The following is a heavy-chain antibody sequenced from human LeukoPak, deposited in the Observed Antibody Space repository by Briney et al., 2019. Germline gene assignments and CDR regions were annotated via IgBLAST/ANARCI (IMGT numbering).Heavy chain of an antibody. CDR3: ARDFSYELVTYSGGWYDY. D-gene: IGHD6-19*01. J-gene: IGHJ4*02. CDR2: ISSSSSYI. V-gene: IGHV3-21*01. Sequence: GESLKLSCAASKFIFRDYAMSWVRQAPGKGLEWVSSISSSSSYIYYADSVKGRFTISRDNAKNSLYLQMNSLRAEDTAVYYCARDFSYELVTYSGGWYDYWGQGTLVTVSS. CDR1: KFIFRDYA.